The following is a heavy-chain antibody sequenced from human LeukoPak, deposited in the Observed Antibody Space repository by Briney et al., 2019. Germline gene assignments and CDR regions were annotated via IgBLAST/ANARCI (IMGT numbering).Heavy chain of an antibody. V-gene: IGHV1-24*01. J-gene: IGHJ4*02. D-gene: IGHD2-15*01. Sequence: ASVKVSCKVSGYTLTELSMHWVRQAPGKGLEWMGGFDPEDGETIYAQKFQGRVTMTEDTSTDTAYMELSSLRSEDTAVYYCAKGSASSRPYYFDYWGQGVLVTVSS. CDR1: GYTLTELS. CDR3: AKGSASSRPYYFDY. CDR2: FDPEDGET.